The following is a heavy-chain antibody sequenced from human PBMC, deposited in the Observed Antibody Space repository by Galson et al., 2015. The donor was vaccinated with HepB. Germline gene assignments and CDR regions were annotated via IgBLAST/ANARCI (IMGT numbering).Heavy chain of an antibody. CDR3: ARLIGSGYMDY. V-gene: IGHV4-4*07. CDR2: IYTSGST. D-gene: IGHD3-3*01. CDR1: GGSFSSYY. J-gene: IGHJ4*02. Sequence: ETLSLTCTVSGGSFSSYYWSWTRQPAGKGLEWIGRIYTSGSTDYNPSLKSRVTISVDTSKTQFSLKLRSVTAADTAVYYCARLIGSGYMDYWGQGTLVTVSS.